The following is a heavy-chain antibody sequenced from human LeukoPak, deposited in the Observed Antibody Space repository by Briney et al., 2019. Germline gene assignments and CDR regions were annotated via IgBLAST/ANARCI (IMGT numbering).Heavy chain of an antibody. D-gene: IGHD1-14*01. CDR2: MNPNSGNT. V-gene: IGHV1-8*01. J-gene: IGHJ4*02. Sequence: ASVKVSCKASGYTFTSYDINWVRQATGQGLEWMGWMNPNSGNTGYAQKFQGRVTMTRNTSINTAYLELNSLRSEDTAVYYCAGGPARGSGSWIDNWGQGKLLTVSS. CDR3: AGGPARGSGSWIDN. CDR1: GYTFTSYD.